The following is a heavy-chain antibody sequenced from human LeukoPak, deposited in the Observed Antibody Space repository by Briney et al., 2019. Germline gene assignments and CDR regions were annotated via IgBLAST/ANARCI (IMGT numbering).Heavy chain of an antibody. CDR2: IRSKAYGGTT. V-gene: IGHV3-49*05. D-gene: IGHD6-19*01. CDR1: GFTFGDYA. J-gene: IGHJ4*02. Sequence: KSGGSLRLSCTASGFTFGDYAMSWFRQAPGKGLEWVGFIRSKAYGGTTEYAASVKGRFTISRDDSKSIAYLQMNSLKTEDTAVYYCTRVQGWYSSGWYLDYWGQGTLVTVSS. CDR3: TRVQGWYSSGWYLDY.